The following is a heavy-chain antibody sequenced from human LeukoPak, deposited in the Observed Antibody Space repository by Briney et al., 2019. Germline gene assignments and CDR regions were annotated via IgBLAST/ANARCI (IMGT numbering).Heavy chain of an antibody. Sequence: GGSLRLSCAASGFTFSSYSMNWVRQAPGKGLEWVSSISSSSSYIYYADSVKGRFTISRDNAKNSLYLQMNSLTADDTAVYYCVRLGRFLRVDYFDYWGQGSLVTVSS. V-gene: IGHV3-21*06. CDR3: VRLGRFLRVDYFDY. CDR2: ISSSSSYI. J-gene: IGHJ4*02. CDR1: GFTFSSYS. D-gene: IGHD3-10*01.